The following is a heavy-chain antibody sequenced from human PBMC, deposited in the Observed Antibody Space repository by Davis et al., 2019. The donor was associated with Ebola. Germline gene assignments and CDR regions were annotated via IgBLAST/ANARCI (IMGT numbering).Heavy chain of an antibody. V-gene: IGHV4-59*01. Sequence: PSETLSLTCTVSGGSISSYYWSWIRQPPGKGLEFIGYIHHSGSTTYNPSLQSRVTISVDTSKSEFSLELRSVTAADTAVYYCARVGVGNGMDVWGQGTTVTVSS. CDR2: IHHSGST. CDR3: ARVGVGNGMDV. D-gene: IGHD1-26*01. CDR1: GGSISSYY. J-gene: IGHJ6*02.